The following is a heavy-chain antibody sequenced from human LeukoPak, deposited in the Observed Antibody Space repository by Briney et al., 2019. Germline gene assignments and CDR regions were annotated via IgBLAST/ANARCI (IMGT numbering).Heavy chain of an antibody. CDR3: ARQYYDFWSGYSNFDY. J-gene: IGHJ4*02. Sequence: SGTLSLTCTVSGYSISSGYYWGWIRQPPGKGLEWIGSIYHSGSTYYNPSLKSRVTISVDTSKNQFSLKLSSVTAADTAVYYCARQYYDFWSGYSNFDYWGQGTLVTVSS. V-gene: IGHV4-38-2*02. D-gene: IGHD3-3*01. CDR2: IYHSGST. CDR1: GYSISSGYY.